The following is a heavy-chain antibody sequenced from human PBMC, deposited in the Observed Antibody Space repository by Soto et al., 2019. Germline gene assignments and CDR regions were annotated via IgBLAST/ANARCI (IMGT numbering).Heavy chain of an antibody. CDR3: ARDPCSSTSCYRGRNYFDY. Sequence: GGSLRLSCAASGLTVSSNYMSWVRQAPGKGLEWVSVIYSGGSTYYADSVKGRFTISRDNSKNTLYLQMNSLRAEDTAVYYCARDPCSSTSCYRGRNYFDYWGQGTLVTVSS. D-gene: IGHD2-2*01. CDR1: GLTVSSNY. CDR2: IYSGGST. V-gene: IGHV3-66*01. J-gene: IGHJ4*02.